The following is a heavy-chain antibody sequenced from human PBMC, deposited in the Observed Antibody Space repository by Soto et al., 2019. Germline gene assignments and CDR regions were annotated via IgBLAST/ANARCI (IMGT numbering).Heavy chain of an antibody. CDR2: IYDTGISGYTPST. CDR1: GGSITSSY. V-gene: IGHV4-59*01. J-gene: IGHJ6*02. CDR3: ARGEDAFFYYGLDV. Sequence: SETLSLTCTVSGGSITSSYWSWIRRPPGKGLEWIAYIYDTGISGYTPSTSYNPSLKSRVTMSVDTSKSQFSLKLTSVTAADAAAYYCARGEDAFFYYGLDVWGQGITVTVSS.